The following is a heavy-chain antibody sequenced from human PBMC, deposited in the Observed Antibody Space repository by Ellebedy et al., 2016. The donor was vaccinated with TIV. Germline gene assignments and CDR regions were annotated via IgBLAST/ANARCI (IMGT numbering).Heavy chain of an antibody. CDR2: ISSSSSTI. Sequence: GGSLRLXXAASGFTFSSYSMNWVRQAPGKGLEWVSYISSSSSTIYYADSVKGRFTISRDNAKNSLYLQMNSLRAGETGVYYCARARGYCSGGSCYSGGAFDIWGQGTMVTVSS. CDR1: GFTFSSYS. D-gene: IGHD2-15*01. J-gene: IGHJ3*02. CDR3: ARARGYCSGGSCYSGGAFDI. V-gene: IGHV3-48*04.